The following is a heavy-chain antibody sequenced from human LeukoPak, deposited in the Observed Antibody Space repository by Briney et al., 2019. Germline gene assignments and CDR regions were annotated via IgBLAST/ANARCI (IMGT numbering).Heavy chain of an antibody. D-gene: IGHD6-19*01. CDR3: ARIAVAGRGFDY. CDR1: GFPFSSYA. CDR2: ISGSGGST. Sequence: PGGSLRLSCAASGFPFSSYAMSWVRQAPGKGLEWVSAISGSGGSTYYADSVKGRFTISRDNSKNTLYLQMNSLRAEDTAVYYCARIAVAGRGFDYWGQGTLVTVSS. J-gene: IGHJ4*02. V-gene: IGHV3-23*01.